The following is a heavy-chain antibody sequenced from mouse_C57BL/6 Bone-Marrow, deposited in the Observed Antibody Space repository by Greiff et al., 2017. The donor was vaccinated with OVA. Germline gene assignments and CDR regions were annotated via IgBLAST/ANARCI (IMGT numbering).Heavy chain of an antibody. J-gene: IGHJ2*01. CDR2: IDPSDSYT. CDR1: GYTFTSYW. Sequence: VQLQQSGAELVKPGASVKLSCKASGYTFTSYWMQWVKQRPGQGLEWIGEIDPSDSYTNYNQKFKGKATLTVDTSSSTAYMQLSSLTSEDSAVYYCAREVGDYFDYGGQGTTLTVSA. CDR3: AREVGDYFDY. V-gene: IGHV1-50*01. D-gene: IGHD1-1*02.